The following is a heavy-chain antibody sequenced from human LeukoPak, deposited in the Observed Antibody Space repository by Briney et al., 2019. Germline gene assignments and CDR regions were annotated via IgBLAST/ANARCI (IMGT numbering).Heavy chain of an antibody. D-gene: IGHD3-10*01. V-gene: IGHV3-48*03. J-gene: IGHJ4*02. Sequence: GGSLRLSCAASGFTFSSYEMNWVRQAPGKGLEWVSYISSSGSTIYYADSVKGRFTISRDNAKNSLYLQMNSLRAEDTAVYYCARASLWFGEFNYWGQGTLVTVSS. CDR3: ARASLWFGEFNY. CDR2: ISSSGSTI. CDR1: GFTFSSYE.